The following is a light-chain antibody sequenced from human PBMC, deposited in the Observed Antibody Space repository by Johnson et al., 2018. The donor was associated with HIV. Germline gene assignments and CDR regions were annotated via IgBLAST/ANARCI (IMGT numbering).Light chain of an antibody. V-gene: IGLV1-51*02. Sequence: QSVLTQPPSVSAAPGQKVTISCSGSSFNIGINFVSWYQQVPGTAPKLLICESNKRPSGIPNRFSGSKSGTSATLGITGLQTGAEADYYCGTWDSSLSAPYVFGTGTKVTVL. J-gene: IGLJ1*01. CDR2: ESN. CDR3: GTWDSSLSAPYV. CDR1: SFNIGINF.